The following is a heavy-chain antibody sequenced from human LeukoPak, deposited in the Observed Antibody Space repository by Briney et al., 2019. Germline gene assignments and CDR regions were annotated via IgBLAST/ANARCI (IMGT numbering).Heavy chain of an antibody. CDR2: INWNGVKT. V-gene: IGHV3-20*01. CDR3: ARDSGIWFGTRDAFDI. CDR1: GFTFEDFG. Sequence: GGSLRLSCAAFGFTFEDFGVTWVRQVPGKGLEWVSGINWNGVKTHYADSVKGRFTISRDNAKNTLYLEMNSLRVDDTALYHCARDSGIWFGTRDAFDIWGQGTMVTVST. D-gene: IGHD3-10*01. J-gene: IGHJ3*02.